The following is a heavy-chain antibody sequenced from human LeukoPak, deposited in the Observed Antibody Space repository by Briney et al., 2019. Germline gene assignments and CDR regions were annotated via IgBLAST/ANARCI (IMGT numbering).Heavy chain of an antibody. D-gene: IGHD4-17*01. V-gene: IGHV1-69*06. J-gene: IGHJ6*04. Sequence: SVKVSCKASGGTFSSYAISWVRQDPGQGPEWMGGIIPIFGTANYAHKFQGRVTITADKSTSTAYMELSSLRSEDTAVYYCASYYGDYGSGMDVWGKGTTVTVSS. CDR2: IIPIFGTA. CDR1: GGTFSSYA. CDR3: ASYYGDYGSGMDV.